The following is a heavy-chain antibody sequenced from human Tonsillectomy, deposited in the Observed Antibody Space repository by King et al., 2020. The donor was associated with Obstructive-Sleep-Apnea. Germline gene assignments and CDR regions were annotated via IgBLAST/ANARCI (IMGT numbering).Heavy chain of an antibody. CDR3: AKDQEFNWFDP. D-gene: IGHD3-10*01. Sequence: QVQLVESGGGVVQPGRSLRLSCTASGFTFSSYGMHWVRQAPGKGLEWVAVISYDGSIKYYADSVKGRFTISRDNSKNTLCLQMNSLRAEDTAVYYCAKDQEFNWFDPWGQGTLVTVSS. J-gene: IGHJ5*02. CDR2: ISYDGSIK. CDR1: GFTFSSYG. V-gene: IGHV3-30*18.